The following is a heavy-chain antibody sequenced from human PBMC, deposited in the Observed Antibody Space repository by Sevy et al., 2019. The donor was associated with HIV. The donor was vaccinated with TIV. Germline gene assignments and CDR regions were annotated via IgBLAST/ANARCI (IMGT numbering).Heavy chain of an antibody. V-gene: IGHV3-23*01. Sequence: GGSLRLSCAASGLTFSTYVLSWVRQAPGKGLEWVSTISGSGGSTYSADSVKGRFSISRDNSKNTMYLEMNSLRAEGTAVYYCAKEYSSGYSWGQGTLVTVSS. CDR3: AKEYSSGYS. CDR2: ISGSGGST. CDR1: GLTFSTYV. J-gene: IGHJ5*02. D-gene: IGHD3-22*01.